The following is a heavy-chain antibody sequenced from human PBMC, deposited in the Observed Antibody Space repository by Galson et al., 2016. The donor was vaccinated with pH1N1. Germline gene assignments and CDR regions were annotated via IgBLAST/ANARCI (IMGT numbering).Heavy chain of an antibody. CDR3: ATVIAAGYGMDV. CDR1: GYTLTELS. V-gene: IGHV1-24*01. CDR2: FDPEDGET. J-gene: IGHJ6*02. Sequence: SVKVSCKVSGYTLTELSMHWVRQAPGKGLEWMGGFDPEDGETIYAQKFQGIVPMTEDTSTDTAYLERSSLIYEDTAVYYCATVIAAGYGMDVWGQGTTVTASS. D-gene: IGHD6-13*01.